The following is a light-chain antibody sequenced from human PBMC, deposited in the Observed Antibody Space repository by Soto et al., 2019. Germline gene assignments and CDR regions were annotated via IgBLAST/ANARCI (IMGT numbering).Light chain of an antibody. V-gene: IGLV1-40*01. CDR3: QSYDSSPHYV. CDR1: SSNIGAGYD. CDR2: GNS. J-gene: IGLJ1*01. Sequence: QSVLTQPPSVSGAPGQRVTISCTGSSSNIGAGYDVHWYQQLPGTAPKLLIYGNSNRPSGVPDRFSGSKSGTSASLAITGLQAEDEADYYCQSYDSSPHYVFGTGTKLT.